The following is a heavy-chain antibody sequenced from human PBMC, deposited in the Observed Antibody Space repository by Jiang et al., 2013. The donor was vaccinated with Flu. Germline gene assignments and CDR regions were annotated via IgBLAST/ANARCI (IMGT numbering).Heavy chain of an antibody. Sequence: SGAEVKKPGSSVKVSCKASGGTFSSYTISWVRQAPGQGLEWMGWISAYNGNTNYAQKLQGRVTMTTDTSTSTAYMELRSLRSDDTAVYYCARPEVYGSGSYWFDPWGQGTLVTVSS. D-gene: IGHD3-10*01. CDR1: GGTFSSYT. CDR2: ISAYNGNT. V-gene: IGHV1-18*01. J-gene: IGHJ5*02. CDR3: ARPEVYGSGSYWFDP.